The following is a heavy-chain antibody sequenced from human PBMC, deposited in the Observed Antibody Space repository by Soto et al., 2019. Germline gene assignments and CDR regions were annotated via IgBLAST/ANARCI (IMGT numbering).Heavy chain of an antibody. J-gene: IGHJ3*02. D-gene: IGHD5-12*01. CDR3: ARHRSYSAFATAAFDI. V-gene: IGHV4-39*01. Sequence: QLQLQESGPGLVKPSETLSLTCTVSGGSITSTNNYWNWIRQAPGKGLEWIGSIDYSGTTYYKVSHKSRVTISVDTSTNQFSLNLSSVTAADTAVYYCARHRSYSAFATAAFDIWGQGTVVTVSS. CDR1: GGSITSTNNY. CDR2: IDYSGTT.